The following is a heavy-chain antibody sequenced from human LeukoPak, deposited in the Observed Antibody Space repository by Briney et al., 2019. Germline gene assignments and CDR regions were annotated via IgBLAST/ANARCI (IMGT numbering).Heavy chain of an antibody. CDR2: ISYDKSHK. J-gene: IGHJ4*02. CDR3: ARSRYDYIWGIDY. Sequence: GRSLRLSCAASGFTFSSYAMHWVRQAPGKGLEWVAVISYDKSHKYYADSVKGRFTISRDNAKNTLYLQMNSLRDEDTAVFYCARSRYDYIWGIDYWGQGTLVTISS. D-gene: IGHD3-16*01. CDR1: GFTFSSYA. V-gene: IGHV3-30*04.